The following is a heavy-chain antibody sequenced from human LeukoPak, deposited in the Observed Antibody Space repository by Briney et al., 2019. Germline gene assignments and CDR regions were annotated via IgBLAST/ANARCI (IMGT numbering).Heavy chain of an antibody. CDR2: IRSKAYGGTT. V-gene: IGHV3-49*04. D-gene: IGHD4-17*01. Sequence: GGSLRLSCTASGFTFGDYAMSWVRQAPGKGLEWVGFIRSKAYGGTTEYAASVKGGFTISRDDSKSIAYLQMNSLKTEDTAVYYCTRDIPDYGDSPNWFDPWGQGTLVTVSS. CDR3: TRDIPDYGDSPNWFDP. J-gene: IGHJ5*02. CDR1: GFTFGDYA.